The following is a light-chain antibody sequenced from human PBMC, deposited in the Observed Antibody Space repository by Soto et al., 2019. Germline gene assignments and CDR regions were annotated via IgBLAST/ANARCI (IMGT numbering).Light chain of an antibody. J-gene: IGKJ1*01. CDR3: QQYNVWTGWT. CDR1: QSVSSN. Sequence: EIVMTQSPATLSVSPGEGAALSSSASQSVSSNLAWYQQKPGQAPRLLIYGASNRATGIPDRFSGSGSGTDFTLTISSLQSEDFAVYYCQQYNVWTGWTFGQGTKVDIK. CDR2: GAS. V-gene: IGKV3D-15*01.